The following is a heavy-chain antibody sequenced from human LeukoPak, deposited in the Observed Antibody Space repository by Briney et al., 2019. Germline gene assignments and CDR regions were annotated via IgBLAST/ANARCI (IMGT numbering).Heavy chain of an antibody. CDR2: ISSSGSTI. CDR1: GFTFSDYY. J-gene: IGHJ6*02. Sequence: TGGSLRLSCAASGFTFSDYYMSWIRQAPGKGLEWVSYISSSGSTIYYADSVKGRFTISRDNSKNTLYLQMNSLRAEDTAVYYCARDNQYYDSSATKPYYYGMDVWGQGTTVTVSS. V-gene: IGHV3-11*01. CDR3: ARDNQYYDSSATKPYYYGMDV. D-gene: IGHD3-22*01.